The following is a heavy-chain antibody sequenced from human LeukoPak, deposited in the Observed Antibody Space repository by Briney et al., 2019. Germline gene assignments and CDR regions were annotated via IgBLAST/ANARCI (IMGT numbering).Heavy chain of an antibody. D-gene: IGHD1-1*01. Sequence: VASVKVSCKASGYTFTSYGISWVRQAPGQGLEWMGWISAYNGNTNYAQKLQGRVTMTTDTSTSTAYMELRSLRSDDTAVYYCARDLLKAGTTDLIDYWGQGTLVTVSS. CDR1: GYTFTSYG. J-gene: IGHJ4*02. V-gene: IGHV1-18*01. CDR3: ARDLLKAGTTDLIDY. CDR2: ISAYNGNT.